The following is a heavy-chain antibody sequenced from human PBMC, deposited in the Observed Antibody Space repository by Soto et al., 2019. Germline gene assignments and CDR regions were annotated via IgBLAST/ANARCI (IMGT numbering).Heavy chain of an antibody. CDR1: GFSLSTSGVG. V-gene: IGHV2-5*02. D-gene: IGHD3-10*01. J-gene: IGHJ4*02. Sequence: QITLKESGPTLVKPTQPLTLTCTFSGFSLSTSGVGVGWIRQPPGKALEWLALIYWDDDKRYSPSLKSRLTITKDTSKNQVVLTMTNMDPVDTATYYCVQRRAFRGVIILFDYWGQGTLVTVSS. CDR2: IYWDDDK. CDR3: VQRRAFRGVIILFDY.